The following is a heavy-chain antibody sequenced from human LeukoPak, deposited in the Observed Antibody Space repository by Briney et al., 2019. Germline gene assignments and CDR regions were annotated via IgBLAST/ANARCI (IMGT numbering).Heavy chain of an antibody. D-gene: IGHD3-3*01. J-gene: IGHJ4*02. Sequence: SETLSLTCTVSGGSISSYYWSWIRQPPGKGLEWIGYIYYSGSTNYNPSLKSRVTISVDTSKNQFSLKLSSVTAADTAVYYCARGRYDFWSGYYTDYWGQGTLVTVSS. CDR3: ARGRYDFWSGYYTDY. V-gene: IGHV4-59*01. CDR1: GGSISSYY. CDR2: IYYSGST.